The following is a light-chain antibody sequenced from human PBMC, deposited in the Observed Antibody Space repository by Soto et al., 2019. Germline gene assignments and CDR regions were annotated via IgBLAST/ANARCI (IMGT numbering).Light chain of an antibody. CDR2: GAS. CDR3: QQYITAPET. J-gene: IGKJ1*01. Sequence: EIVLTQSPGTLSLSQGERATLSCRASQSVSSNYLVWYQQKPGQAPRLLIYGASSRATGTPDRFSGSGSGTDFTLTISRLEPEDFAVYHCQQYITAPETFGQGTKVDIK. CDR1: QSVSSNY. V-gene: IGKV3-20*01.